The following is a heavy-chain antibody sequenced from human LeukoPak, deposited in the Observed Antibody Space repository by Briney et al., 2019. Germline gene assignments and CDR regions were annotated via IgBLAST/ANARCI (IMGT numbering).Heavy chain of an antibody. CDR3: AGSGSPGDY. CDR2: ISPNDVNR. V-gene: IGHV3-11*01. J-gene: IGHJ4*02. CDR1: GFNFSDYY. Sequence: PGGYLRLYCVGSGFNFSDYYMSWIRQAPGKGLEWISYISPNDVNRYYVDAVKGRFTVSRDNAKNSLFLQMKSLRVEDTAVYYCAGSGSPGDYWGQGTLVTVSS. D-gene: IGHD3-10*01.